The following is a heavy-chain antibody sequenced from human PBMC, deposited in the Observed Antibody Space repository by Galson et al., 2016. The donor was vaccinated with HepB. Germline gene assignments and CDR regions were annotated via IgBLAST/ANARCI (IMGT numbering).Heavy chain of an antibody. CDR3: AKRTHSLGGPFDY. D-gene: IGHD1-26*01. CDR1: GFTFSDFY. J-gene: IGHJ4*02. CDR2: ISSSGTHT. Sequence: SLRLSCAASGFTFSDFYMTWIRLAPGKGLKWVSYISSSGTHTPYADSVRGRFTISRDNSQNMLFLQMHSLRVEDTAVYYCAKRTHSLGGPFDYWGQGTLVTVSS. V-gene: IGHV3-11*03.